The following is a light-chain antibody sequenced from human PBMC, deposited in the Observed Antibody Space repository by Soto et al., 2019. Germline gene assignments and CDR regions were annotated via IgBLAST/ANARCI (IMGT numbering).Light chain of an antibody. CDR3: QQYNTYS. CDR1: QSISTW. J-gene: IGKJ1*01. Sequence: DIRMTQSPSTLAESIGERVTITCRGSQSISTWLAWYQQKPGTAPKLLIYHSSTLESGVPSRFSGSGSGTEFSLTIRSLQPDDFATYYCQQYNTYSFGQGTKVDIK. V-gene: IGKV1-5*01. CDR2: HSS.